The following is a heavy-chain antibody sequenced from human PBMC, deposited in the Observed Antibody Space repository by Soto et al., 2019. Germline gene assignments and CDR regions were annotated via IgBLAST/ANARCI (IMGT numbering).Heavy chain of an antibody. Sequence: GGSLRLSCAASGFTFSRYSMNWVRQAPGKGLEWVSSISSSSSYIYYPDSVKGAFTMSRDNAKNSLYLKMNSLRAEEMAVYYCARERDDPFYDDYLWGSYRYTFGLDYWGQGTLVTVSS. D-gene: IGHD3-16*02. J-gene: IGHJ4*02. CDR3: ARERDDPFYDDYLWGSYRYTFGLDY. CDR1: GFTFSRYS. V-gene: IGHV3-21*01. CDR2: ISSSSSYI.